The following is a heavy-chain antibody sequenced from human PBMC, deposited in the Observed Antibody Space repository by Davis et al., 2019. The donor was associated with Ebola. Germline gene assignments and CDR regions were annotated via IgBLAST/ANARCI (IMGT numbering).Heavy chain of an antibody. Sequence: GESLKISCAASGFTFSSYAMSWVRQAPGKGLEWVSAISGSGDSTYYADSVKGRFTISRDNSKNTLYLQMNSLRAEDTAVYYCAKDLGFSAVRGVIITAGWFDPWGQGTLVTVSS. V-gene: IGHV3-23*01. CDR2: ISGSGDST. D-gene: IGHD3-10*01. CDR3: AKDLGFSAVRGVIITAGWFDP. CDR1: GFTFSSYA. J-gene: IGHJ5*02.